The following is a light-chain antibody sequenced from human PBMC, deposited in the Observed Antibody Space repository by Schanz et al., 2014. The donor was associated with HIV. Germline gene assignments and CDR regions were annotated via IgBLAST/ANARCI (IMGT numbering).Light chain of an antibody. CDR2: DTS. V-gene: IGKV3-20*01. Sequence: EIVLTQSPGTLSLSPGERATLSCRASQSVSSSYLAWYQQIPGQAPRLLIYDTSTRATGIPDRFSGSGSGTDFILTISRLEPEDIAVYYCQQYGNSPTFGGGTKVEIK. J-gene: IGKJ4*01. CDR3: QQYGNSPT. CDR1: QSVSSSY.